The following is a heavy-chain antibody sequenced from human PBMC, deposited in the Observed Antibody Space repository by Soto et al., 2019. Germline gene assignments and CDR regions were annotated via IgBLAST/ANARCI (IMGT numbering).Heavy chain of an antibody. CDR1: GFTFSSYA. Sequence: EVQLLESGGGLVQPGGSLRLSCAASGFTFSSYAMSWVRQAPGKGLEWVSAISGSGGSTYYADSVKGRFTISRDNSKNTLYLQMNSLRAEDTAVYYCAKGRPVDPDDYYYYMDVWGKGTTVTVSS. CDR3: AKGRPVDPDDYYYYMDV. CDR2: ISGSGGST. D-gene: IGHD3-9*01. J-gene: IGHJ6*03. V-gene: IGHV3-23*01.